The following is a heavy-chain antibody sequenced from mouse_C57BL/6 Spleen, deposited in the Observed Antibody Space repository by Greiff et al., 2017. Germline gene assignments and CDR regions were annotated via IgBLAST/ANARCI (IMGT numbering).Heavy chain of an antibody. D-gene: IGHD1-1*01. V-gene: IGHV1-82*01. CDR1: GYAFSSSW. CDR3: ARNLPLYYGSSYGAMDY. J-gene: IGHJ4*01. Sequence: QVQLQQSGPELVKPGASVKISCKASGYAFSSSWMNWVKQRPGKGLEWIGRIYPGDGDTNYNGKFKGKATLTADKSSSTAYMQLSSLTSEDSAVYFCARNLPLYYGSSYGAMDYWGQGTSVTVAS. CDR2: IYPGDGDT.